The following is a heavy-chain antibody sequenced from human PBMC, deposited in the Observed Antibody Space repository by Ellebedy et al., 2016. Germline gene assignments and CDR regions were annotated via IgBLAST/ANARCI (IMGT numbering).Heavy chain of an antibody. V-gene: IGHV1-8*02. J-gene: IGHJ5*02. D-gene: IGHD7-27*01. CDR3: ASHYSGSQLANWGMDWFDP. CDR1: GYTFTSYG. Sequence: ASVKVSXXASGYTFTSYGISWVRQAPGQGLEWMGWMNPNSGNTGYAQKFQGRVTMTRNTSISTAYMELSSLRSEDTAVYYCASHYSGSQLANWGMDWFDPWGQGTLVTVSS. CDR2: MNPNSGNT.